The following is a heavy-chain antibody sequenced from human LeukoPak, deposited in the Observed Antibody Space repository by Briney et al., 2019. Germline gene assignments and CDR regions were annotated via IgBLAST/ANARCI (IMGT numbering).Heavy chain of an antibody. V-gene: IGHV3-23*01. CDR3: AKVFHYGSGSYGSFEH. Sequence: GASLRLSWAASGFTLSSDAMSWVRQAPRKGREWGSGISGSGSSTYYADSVKGGFTISRDNSKTTLYLQMNGLRADDTALYYCAKVFHYGSGSYGSFEHWGQGTLVTVSS. J-gene: IGHJ4*02. CDR1: GFTLSSDA. D-gene: IGHD3-10*01. CDR2: ISGSGSST.